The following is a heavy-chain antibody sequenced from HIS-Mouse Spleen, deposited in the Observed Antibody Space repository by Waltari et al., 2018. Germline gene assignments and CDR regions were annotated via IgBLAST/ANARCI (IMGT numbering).Heavy chain of an antibody. Sequence: QVQLQESGPGLVKPSETLSLTCTVSGYSISSGYYWGWIRQPPGKGLEWIGSIYHRGSTYYNPSLKSRVTISVDTSKNQFSLKLSSVTAADTAVYYCARADDFWSGSFDYWGQGTLVTVSS. CDR2: IYHRGST. J-gene: IGHJ4*02. CDR3: ARADDFWSGSFDY. CDR1: GYSISSGYY. V-gene: IGHV4-38-2*02. D-gene: IGHD3-3*01.